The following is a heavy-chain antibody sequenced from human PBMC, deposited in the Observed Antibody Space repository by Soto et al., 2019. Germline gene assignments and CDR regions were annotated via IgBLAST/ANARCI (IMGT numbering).Heavy chain of an antibody. Sequence: EERLSESGGGLIQPGGSLRLSCAASGFRFRHYALSWVRQAPGKGLEWVSESSSDGGSTSYPDSVRGRFIIFRDRSKEAVYLQMNAVRVKDTTVYFCARERTLSSVPPRDFDLWGRGTLVSVSS. V-gene: IGHV3-23*01. CDR2: SSSDGGST. D-gene: IGHD3-16*01. CDR1: GFRFRHYA. J-gene: IGHJ2*01. CDR3: ARERTLSSVPPRDFDL.